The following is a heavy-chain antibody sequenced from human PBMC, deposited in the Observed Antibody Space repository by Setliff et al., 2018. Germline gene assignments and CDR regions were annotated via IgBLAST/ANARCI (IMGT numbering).Heavy chain of an antibody. CDR2: SNHGGST. Sequence: PSETLSLTCSVSGESFSNNYWSWIRQTPGKGLEWIGESNHGGSTTYHPSLKSRLTMSVDTSKNQFSLKLAAVTAADTAVYYCARLSWNGLRYYGLDVWGQGTTVTVSS. J-gene: IGHJ6*02. D-gene: IGHD3-3*01. CDR1: GESFSNNY. V-gene: IGHV4-34*01. CDR3: ARLSWNGLRYYGLDV.